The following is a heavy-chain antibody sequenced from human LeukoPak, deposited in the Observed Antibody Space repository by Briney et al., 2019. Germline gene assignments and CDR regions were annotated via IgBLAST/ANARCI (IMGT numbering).Heavy chain of an antibody. CDR2: IYYSGST. CDR3: ARDGRHCSSTSCFSYYYYGMDV. D-gene: IGHD2-2*01. J-gene: IGHJ6*02. V-gene: IGHV4-39*07. CDR1: GGSISSSSYY. Sequence: SETLSLTCTVSGGSISSSSYYWGWIRQPPGKGLEWIGSIYYSGSTYYNPSLKSRVTISVDTSKNQFSLKLSSVTAADTAVYYCARDGRHCSSTSCFSYYYYGMDVWGQGTTVTVSS.